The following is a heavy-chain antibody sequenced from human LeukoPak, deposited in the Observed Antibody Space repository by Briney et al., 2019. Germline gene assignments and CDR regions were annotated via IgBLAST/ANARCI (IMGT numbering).Heavy chain of an antibody. J-gene: IGHJ6*02. CDR1: GGSISSDY. CDR3: ARDRSTSSYYVMDV. CDR2: IYYSGST. D-gene: IGHD6-6*01. V-gene: IGHV4-59*01. Sequence: SETLSLTCTVSGGSISSDYWSWIRHPPGKGLEWIGYIYYSGSTNYNPSLKSRVTISVDTSKNQFSLKLNSVTAADTAVYYCARDRSTSSYYVMDVWGQGTTVTVSS.